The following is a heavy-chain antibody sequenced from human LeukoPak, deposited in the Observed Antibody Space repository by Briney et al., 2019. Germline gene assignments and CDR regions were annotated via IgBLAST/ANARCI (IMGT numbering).Heavy chain of an antibody. CDR1: GYSISSGYY. V-gene: IGHV4-59*01. Sequence: SETLSLTCAVSGYSISSGYYWSWIRQPPGKGLEWIGYIYYSGSTNYNPSLKSRVTISVDTSKNQFSLKLSSVTAADTAVYYCARRAAAGTFDYWGQGTLVTVSS. D-gene: IGHD6-13*01. J-gene: IGHJ4*02. CDR3: ARRAAAGTFDY. CDR2: IYYSGST.